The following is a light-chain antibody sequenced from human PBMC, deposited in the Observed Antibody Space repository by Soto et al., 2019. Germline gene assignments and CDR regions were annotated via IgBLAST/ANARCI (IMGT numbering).Light chain of an antibody. CDR1: SSDVGGYNY. CDR2: EVS. J-gene: IGLJ2*01. CDR3: SSYRSSSIVV. V-gene: IGLV2-14*01. Sequence: QSALTQPASVSGSPGQSITISCTGTSSDVGGYNYVSWYQQHPGKAPKLMFYEVSNRPSGVSNRFSGSKSGNTASLTISGLQAEDEADYYCSSYRSSSIVVFGGGTQLTVL.